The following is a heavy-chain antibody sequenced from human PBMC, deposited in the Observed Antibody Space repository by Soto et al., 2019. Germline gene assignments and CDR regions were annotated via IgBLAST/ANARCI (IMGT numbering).Heavy chain of an antibody. CDR2: ISAYNGNT. Sequence: VQLVQSGAEVKKPGASEKVSCKASGNTFTSYGISWVRQAPGQGLEWMGWISAYNGNTNYAQKLQGRVTMTTDTSTSTAYMELRSLRSDDTAVYYCARGVKEYCSGGSCYSNWFDPWGQGTLVTVSS. V-gene: IGHV1-18*01. CDR1: GNTFTSYG. J-gene: IGHJ5*02. D-gene: IGHD2-15*01. CDR3: ARGVKEYCSGGSCYSNWFDP.